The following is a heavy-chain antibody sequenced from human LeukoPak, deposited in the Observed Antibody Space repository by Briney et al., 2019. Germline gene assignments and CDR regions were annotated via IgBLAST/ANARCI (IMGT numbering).Heavy chain of an antibody. J-gene: IGHJ4*02. D-gene: IGHD4-17*01. CDR3: ARERAVTTYYYFDY. V-gene: IGHV4-59*01. CDR1: GGSISSYY. CDR2: IYYSGST. Sequence: SETLSLTCTVSGGSISSYYWSWIRQPPGKGLEWIGYIYYSGSTNYNPSLKSRVTISVDTSKNQFSLKLSSVTAADTAVYYCARERAVTTYYYFDYWGQGTLVTVSS.